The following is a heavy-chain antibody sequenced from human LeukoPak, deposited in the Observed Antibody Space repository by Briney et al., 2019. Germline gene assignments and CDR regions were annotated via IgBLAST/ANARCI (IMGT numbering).Heavy chain of an antibody. J-gene: IGHJ5*01. CDR2: IHHSGST. V-gene: IGHV4-59*08. CDR3: ATNAAVATSRSWFDS. D-gene: IGHD6-19*01. CDR1: GASVSTFY. Sequence: SETLSLTCTVSGASVSTFYWSWIRQSPRRGLEWIGYIHHSGSTTYNASLKSRVTMSVDTSKNQVSLKLSSVTAADTAVYYCATNAAVATSRSWFDSWGQGTLVTVSS.